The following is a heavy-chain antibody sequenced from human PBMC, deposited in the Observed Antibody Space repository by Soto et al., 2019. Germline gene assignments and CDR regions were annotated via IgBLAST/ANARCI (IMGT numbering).Heavy chain of an antibody. CDR2: INHSGST. CDR1: GGSFSGYY. Sequence: LSLTCAVYGGSFSGYYWSWIRQPPGKGLEWIGEINHSGSTNYNPSLKSRVTISVDTSKSQFSLKLSSVTAADTAVYYCARQRVGGSGSYYNYYYYGMDVWGQGTTVTVSS. V-gene: IGHV4-34*01. J-gene: IGHJ6*02. CDR3: ARQRVGGSGSYYNYYYYGMDV. D-gene: IGHD3-10*01.